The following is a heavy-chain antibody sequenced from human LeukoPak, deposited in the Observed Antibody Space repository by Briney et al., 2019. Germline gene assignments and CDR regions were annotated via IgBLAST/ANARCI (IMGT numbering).Heavy chain of an antibody. D-gene: IGHD3-22*01. V-gene: IGHV1-2*02. J-gene: IGHJ3*02. Sequence: ASVKVSCKASGYTFIDYYMNWVRQAPGQGLESMGWINPSSGGTNYAQKFQGRVTVTRDTSISTAYMDLSRLRSDDTAVYYCARAGVWDYSDSSGYHNAAFDIWGQGTMVTVSS. CDR3: ARAGVWDYSDSSGYHNAAFDI. CDR1: GYTFIDYY. CDR2: INPSSGGT.